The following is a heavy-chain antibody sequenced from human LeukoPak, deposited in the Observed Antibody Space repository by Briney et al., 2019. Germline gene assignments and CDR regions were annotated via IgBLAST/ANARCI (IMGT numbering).Heavy chain of an antibody. V-gene: IGHV4-59*11. CDR1: DDSFSSHY. J-gene: IGHJ3*02. CDR3: ARDLVTVTKGFDI. D-gene: IGHD4-17*01. CDR2: ISYIGST. Sequence: PSGTLSLTCAVSDDSFSSHYWTWIRQPPRRGLEWIVYISYIGSTNYNPSLKSRVTISIDTSKNQFSLKLSSVTAADTAVYYCARDLVTVTKGFDIWGQGTRVSVSS.